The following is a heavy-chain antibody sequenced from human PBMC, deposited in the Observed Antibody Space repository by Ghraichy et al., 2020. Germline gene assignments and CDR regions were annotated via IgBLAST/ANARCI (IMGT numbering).Heavy chain of an antibody. D-gene: IGHD6-13*01. V-gene: IGHV1-69*13. CDR1: RANVSSYA. Sequence: SVKVSCKTSRANVSSYAISWMRQSRRQGLEWMGGIIPIFGTANYAQKFQGRVTITADESTSTAYMELSSLRSEDTAVYYCAREWAAAGTGGMDVWGQGTTVTASS. CDR2: IIPIFGTA. J-gene: IGHJ6*02. CDR3: AREWAAAGTGGMDV.